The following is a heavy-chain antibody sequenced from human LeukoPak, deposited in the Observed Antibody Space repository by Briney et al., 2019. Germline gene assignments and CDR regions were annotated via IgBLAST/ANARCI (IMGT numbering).Heavy chain of an antibody. J-gene: IGHJ4*02. V-gene: IGHV1-2*02. D-gene: IGHD2-2*02. CDR3: ARAIIVVAPAAIGY. CDR2: INPNSGGT. CDR1: GYTFTGYY. Sequence: ASVKVSCKASGYTFTGYYMHWVRQAPGQGLEWMGWINPNSGGTSYAQKFQGRVTMTRDTSISTAYMELSRLRSDDTAVYYCARAIIVVAPAAIGYWGQGTLVTVSS.